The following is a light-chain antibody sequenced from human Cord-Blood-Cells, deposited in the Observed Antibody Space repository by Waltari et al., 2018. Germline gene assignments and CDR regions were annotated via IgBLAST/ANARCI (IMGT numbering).Light chain of an antibody. CDR2: EVS. J-gene: IGLJ1*01. V-gene: IGLV2-14*01. CDR1: SSDVGGYNN. Sequence: QSALTQPASVSGSPGQSITISCSGTSSDVGGYNNVSWYQPHPGKAPKLMLYEVSNRPSGVSNRFSGSKSGNTASLTISGLQAEDEADYYCSSYTSSYVFGTGTKVTVL. CDR3: SSYTSSYV.